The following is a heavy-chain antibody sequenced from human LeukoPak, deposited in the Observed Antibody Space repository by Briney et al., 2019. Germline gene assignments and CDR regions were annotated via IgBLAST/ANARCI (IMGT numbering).Heavy chain of an antibody. CDR3: AKDLGWELSHGFDP. D-gene: IGHD1-26*01. V-gene: IGHV3-23*01. J-gene: IGHJ5*02. CDR1: RFTFSTYA. CDR2: ITGSGGDT. Sequence: PGGSLRLSCAGSRFTFSTYAMSWVRQAPGKGLEWVSGITGSGGDTYYADSVKGRFTISRDNSKNTLYLQMNTLRAEDTAVYYCAKDLGWELSHGFDPWGQGTLVTVSS.